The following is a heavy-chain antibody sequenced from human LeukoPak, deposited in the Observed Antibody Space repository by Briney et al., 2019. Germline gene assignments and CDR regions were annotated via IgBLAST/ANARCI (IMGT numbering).Heavy chain of an antibody. Sequence: SETLSLTCTVSGGSISSSSYYWGWIRQPPGRGLEWIGSIFYSGSTNYNPSLKSRVTISVDTSKNQFSLKLSSVTAADTAVYYCARTKYGEPFDYWGQGTLVTVSS. CDR2: IFYSGST. CDR3: ARTKYGEPFDY. V-gene: IGHV4-39*01. CDR1: GGSISSSSYY. D-gene: IGHD4-17*01. J-gene: IGHJ4*02.